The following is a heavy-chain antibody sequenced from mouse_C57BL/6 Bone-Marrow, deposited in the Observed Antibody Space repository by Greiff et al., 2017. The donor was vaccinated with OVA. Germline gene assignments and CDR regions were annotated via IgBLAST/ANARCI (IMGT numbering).Heavy chain of an antibody. J-gene: IGHJ4*01. D-gene: IGHD1-1*01. V-gene: IGHV1-64*01. CDR3: AREDYYGSRGYYAMDY. CDR1: GYTFTSYW. CDR2: IHPNSGST. Sequence: QVQLQQPGAELVKPGASVKLSCKASGYTFTSYWMHWVKQRPGQGLEWIGMIHPNSGSTNYNEKFKSKATLTVDKSSSTAYMQLSSLASEDSAVYYCAREDYYGSRGYYAMDYWGQGTSVTVSS.